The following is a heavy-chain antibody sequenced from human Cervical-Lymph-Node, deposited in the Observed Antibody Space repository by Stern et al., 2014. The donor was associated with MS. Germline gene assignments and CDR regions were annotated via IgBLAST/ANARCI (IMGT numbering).Heavy chain of an antibody. CDR3: ASGVRIAAAGTNGFDY. Sequence: QVQLQESGPGLVKPSQTLSLTCTVSGGSISSGGYYWSWIRQHPGKGLEXIGYIYYSGSTYYNPSLKSRVTISVDTSKNQFSLKLSSVTAADTAVYYCASGVRIAAAGTNGFDYWGQGTLVTVSS. J-gene: IGHJ4*02. D-gene: IGHD6-13*01. CDR2: IYYSGST. CDR1: GGSISSGGYY. V-gene: IGHV4-31*03.